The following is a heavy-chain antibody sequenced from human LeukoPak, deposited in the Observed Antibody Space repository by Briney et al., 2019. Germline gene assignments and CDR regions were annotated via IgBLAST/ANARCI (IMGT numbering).Heavy chain of an antibody. V-gene: IGHV3-30*18. CDR1: GFTFSSYG. Sequence: GGSLRLSCAASGFTFSSYGMHWVRQAPGKGLEWVAVISYDGSNKYYADSVKGRFTISRDNSKNTLYLQMNSLRAEGTAVYYCAKEKSPKYYYYYYYMDVWGKGTTVTVSS. J-gene: IGHJ6*03. CDR2: ISYDGSNK. CDR3: AKEKSPKYYYYYYYMDV.